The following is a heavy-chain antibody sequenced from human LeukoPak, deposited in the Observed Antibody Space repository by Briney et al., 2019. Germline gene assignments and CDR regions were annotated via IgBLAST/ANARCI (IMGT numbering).Heavy chain of an antibody. J-gene: IGHJ4*02. CDR1: GFTFSNYW. D-gene: IGHD3-22*01. Sequence: GGSLRLSCAASGFTFSNYWMHWVRQAPGKGLELVSSITTSGTYIYYADSVKGRFTISRDNAKNSLYLQMNSLRDEDTAMYYCARGFYDSSGYLRLDYWGQGTLVTVSS. CDR2: ITTSGTYI. CDR3: ARGFYDSSGYLRLDY. V-gene: IGHV3-21*06.